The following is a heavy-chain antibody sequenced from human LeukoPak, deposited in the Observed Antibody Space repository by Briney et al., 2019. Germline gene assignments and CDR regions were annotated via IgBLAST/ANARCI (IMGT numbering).Heavy chain of an antibody. CDR2: ISSSGTTI. V-gene: IGHV3-11*01. J-gene: IGHJ3*02. D-gene: IGHD4-17*01. Sequence: GGSLRLSCEASGFTFSGYLMTWIRQAPGKGLEWLSFISSSGTTIYYADSVEGRFTISRDNTKNSLYLQMHSLRAEDTAVYYCARPLYGDYASAFDIWGQGTMVTVSS. CDR3: ARPLYGDYASAFDI. CDR1: GFTFSGYL.